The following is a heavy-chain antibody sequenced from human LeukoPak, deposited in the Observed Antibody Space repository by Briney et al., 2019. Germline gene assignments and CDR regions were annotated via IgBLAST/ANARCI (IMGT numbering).Heavy chain of an antibody. J-gene: IGHJ4*02. D-gene: IGHD3-9*01. V-gene: IGHV1-69*04. CDR1: TGIFTSYA. Sequence: SVKVSCRASTGIFTSYAISWVRPAPGRGRGCKGRIIPILGIANYAQKFQGKVTITAVTSTSTAYMELSSLRSEGTAVYYCARYPPLYDILTGYFDYWGQGTLVTVSS. CDR2: IIPILGIA. CDR3: ARYPPLYDILTGYFDY.